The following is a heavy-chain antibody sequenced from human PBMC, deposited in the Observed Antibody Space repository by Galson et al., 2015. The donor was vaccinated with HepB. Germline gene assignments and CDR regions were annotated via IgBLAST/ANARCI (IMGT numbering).Heavy chain of an antibody. D-gene: IGHD3-10*01. Sequence: SLRLSCAASGFTFSSYAMSWVRQAPGKGLEWVSAISGSGGSTYYADSVKGRFTISRDNSKNTLYLQMNSLRAEDTAVYYCAKGGVLWFGELSNRDAFDIWGQGTMVTVSS. CDR3: AKGGVLWFGELSNRDAFDI. CDR2: ISGSGGST. V-gene: IGHV3-23*01. CDR1: GFTFSSYA. J-gene: IGHJ3*02.